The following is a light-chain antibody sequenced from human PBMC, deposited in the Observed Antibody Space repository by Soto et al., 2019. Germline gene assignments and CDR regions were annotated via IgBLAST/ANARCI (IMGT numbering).Light chain of an antibody. CDR2: AAS. V-gene: IGKV1-39*01. Sequence: DIQMTQSPSSLSASVGDRVTITCRASHSISSYLNWYHQKPGKAPKLLIYAASSLQSGVPSRFSGSGSGTDFTLTISSLQPEDFATYYCQQSYSTSITFGQGTRLEIK. CDR3: QQSYSTSIT. CDR1: HSISSY. J-gene: IGKJ5*01.